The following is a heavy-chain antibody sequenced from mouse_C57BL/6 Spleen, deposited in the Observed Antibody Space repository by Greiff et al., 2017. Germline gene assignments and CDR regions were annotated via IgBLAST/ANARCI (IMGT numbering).Heavy chain of an antibody. V-gene: IGHV3-6*01. J-gene: IGHJ1*03. CDR1: GYSNTSGYY. CDR2: ISYDGSN. CDR3: ARGAVDWYFDV. D-gene: IGHD1-1*02. Sequence: DVQLQESGPGLVKPSQSLSLTCSVTGYSNTSGYYWNWIRQFPGNKLEWMGYISYDGSNNYNPSLKNRISITRDTSKNQFFLKLNSVTTEDTATYYCARGAVDWYFDVWGTGTTVTVSS.